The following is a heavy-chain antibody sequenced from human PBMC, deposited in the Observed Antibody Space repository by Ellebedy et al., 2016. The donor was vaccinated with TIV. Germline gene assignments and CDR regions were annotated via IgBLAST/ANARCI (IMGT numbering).Heavy chain of an antibody. CDR1: GGTFSSYV. Sequence: AASVKVSCKASGGTFSSYVITWVRQAPGQELEWMGRIIPILGIPNYAQRFQGRVTITADKSTSTAYMELSSLRSEDTAVYYCARSVGYSSGWYGYWGQGTLVTVSS. CDR3: ARSVGYSSGWYGY. V-gene: IGHV1-69*04. D-gene: IGHD6-19*01. J-gene: IGHJ4*02. CDR2: IIPILGIP.